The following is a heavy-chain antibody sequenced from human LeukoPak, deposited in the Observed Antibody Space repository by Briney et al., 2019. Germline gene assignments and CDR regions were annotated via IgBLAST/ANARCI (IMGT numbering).Heavy chain of an antibody. CDR1: GFTFSSYA. J-gene: IGHJ4*02. Sequence: GGSLRLSCAASGFTFSSYAMHWVRQAAGKGLEWVAVISYDGSNKYYADSVKGRLTISRDNSKNTLYLQMNSLRAEDTAVYYCARVAGYSYGPFDYWGQGTLVTVSS. CDR2: ISYDGSNK. D-gene: IGHD5-18*01. V-gene: IGHV3-30-3*01. CDR3: ARVAGYSYGPFDY.